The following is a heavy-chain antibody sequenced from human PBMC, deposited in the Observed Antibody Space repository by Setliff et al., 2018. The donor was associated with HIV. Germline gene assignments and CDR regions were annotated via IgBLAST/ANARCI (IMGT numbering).Heavy chain of an antibody. V-gene: IGHV3-74*01. D-gene: IGHD3-22*01. J-gene: IGHJ4*02. CDR2: MNSDGSTI. CDR1: GFTFSGYS. Sequence: GSLRLSCAASGFTFSGYSMNWVRQAPGKGLMWVSRMNSDGSTIDYADSLKGRFIISRDNAKNTLYLHMHTLRGEDTAVYYCARAPPNTMITFFDFWGQGTLVTVSS. CDR3: ARAPPNTMITFFDF.